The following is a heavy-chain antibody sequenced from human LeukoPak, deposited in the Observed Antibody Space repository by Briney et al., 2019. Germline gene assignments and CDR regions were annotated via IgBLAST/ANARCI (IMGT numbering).Heavy chain of an antibody. V-gene: IGHV3-30*19. D-gene: IGHD6-13*01. Sequence: GGSLRLSCAASGFTFSSYGMHWVRQAPGKGLEWVAVISYDGSNKYYADSVKGRFTISRDNSKNTLYLQMNSLRAEDTAVYYCAREEGQQLSEGFDYWGQGTLVTVSS. CDR2: ISYDGSNK. CDR1: GFTFSSYG. J-gene: IGHJ4*02. CDR3: AREEGQQLSEGFDY.